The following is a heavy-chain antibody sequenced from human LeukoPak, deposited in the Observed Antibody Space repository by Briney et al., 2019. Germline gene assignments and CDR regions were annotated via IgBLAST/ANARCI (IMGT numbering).Heavy chain of an antibody. J-gene: IGHJ4*02. CDR3: AIIAVAGHFDY. V-gene: IGHV3-53*05. Sequence: PGGSLRLSCAASGFTVSSNYMSWVRQAPGKGLEWVSVIYSGGSTYYADSVKGRFTISRDNSKNTLYLQMNSLRAEDTAVYYCAIIAVAGHFDYWGQGTLVTVSS. D-gene: IGHD6-19*01. CDR1: GFTVSSNY. CDR2: IYSGGST.